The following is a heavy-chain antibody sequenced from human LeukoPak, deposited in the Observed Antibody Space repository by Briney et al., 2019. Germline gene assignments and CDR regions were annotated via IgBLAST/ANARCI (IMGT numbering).Heavy chain of an antibody. CDR2: IYYSGST. J-gene: IGHJ3*02. Sequence: SETLSLTCTVSGGSISSYYWSWIRQPPGKGLEWIGYIYYSGSTNYNPSLKSRVTISVDTSKNQLSLKLSSVTAADTAVYYCARSPFGVVPDAFDIWGQGTMVTVSS. D-gene: IGHD3-3*01. V-gene: IGHV4-59*01. CDR1: GGSISSYY. CDR3: ARSPFGVVPDAFDI.